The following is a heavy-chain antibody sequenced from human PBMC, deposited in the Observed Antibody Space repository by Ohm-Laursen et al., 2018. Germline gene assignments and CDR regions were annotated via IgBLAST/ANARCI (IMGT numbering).Heavy chain of an antibody. D-gene: IGHD1-7*01. CDR2: INPSGGST. CDR3: ARDDWNYANYYYGMDV. Sequence: GASVKVSCKASGYSFTSYYMHWVRQAPGQGLEWMGIINPSGGSTSYAQKFQGRVTMTRDTSTSTVYMELSSLRSEDTAVYYCARDDWNYANYYYGMDVWGQGTTVTVSS. V-gene: IGHV1-46*01. J-gene: IGHJ6*02. CDR1: GYSFTSYY.